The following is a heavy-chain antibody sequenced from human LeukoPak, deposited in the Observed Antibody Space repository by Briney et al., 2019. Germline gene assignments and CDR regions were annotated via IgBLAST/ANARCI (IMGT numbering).Heavy chain of an antibody. CDR1: GFTFSGYA. CDR2: ITRSGGDT. J-gene: IGHJ4*02. Sequence: GGSLRLSCAASGFTFSGYAMAWVRQAPGKGLEWVSVITRSGGDTYYADSVKGRFTISRDNSKNTLYLQMNSLRAEDTAIYYCAREPVGYFDYWGQGTLVTVSS. CDR3: AREPVGYFDY. V-gene: IGHV3-23*01.